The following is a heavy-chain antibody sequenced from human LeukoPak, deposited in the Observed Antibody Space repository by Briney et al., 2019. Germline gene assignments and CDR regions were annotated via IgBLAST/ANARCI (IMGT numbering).Heavy chain of an antibody. D-gene: IGHD2-2*01. CDR1: GFTFSSYS. J-gene: IGHJ3*02. CDR3: ARDSRIVVVPAAPSDAFDI. CDR2: ISSSSSYI. V-gene: IGHV3-21*01. Sequence: PGGSLRLSCAAYGFTFSSYSMNWVRQAPGKGLEWVSSISSSSSYIYYADSVKGRFTVSRDNAKNSLYLQMNSLRAEDTAVYYCARDSRIVVVPAAPSDAFDIWGQGTMVTVSS.